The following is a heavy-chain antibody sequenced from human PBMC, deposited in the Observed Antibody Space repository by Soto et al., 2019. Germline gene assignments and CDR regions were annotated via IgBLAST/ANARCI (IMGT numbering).Heavy chain of an antibody. CDR2: IYDTGST. Sequence: SETLSLTCTVSGDSISSLYWSWIRQPPGKGLEWIGYIYDTGSTNYNPSLKSRVTMSVDTSKNQFSLKLSSVTAADTAVYYCGPRGAVADPRGYWGQGTLVTVSS. D-gene: IGHD6-19*01. V-gene: IGHV4-59*01. CDR1: GDSISSLY. J-gene: IGHJ4*02. CDR3: GPRGAVADPRGY.